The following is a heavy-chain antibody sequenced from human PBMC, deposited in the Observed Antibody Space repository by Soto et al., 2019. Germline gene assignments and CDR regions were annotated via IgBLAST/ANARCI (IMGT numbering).Heavy chain of an antibody. CDR3: SRDRGLGSYFYGMDV. Sequence: GGSLRLSCTASGFTSGLAFSSYSMNWVRQAPGKGLEWVSSMDNTDTYIRYADSVKGRFTISRDNAKDSLYLQMNSLRTEDTAVYYCSRDRGLGSYFYGMDVWGSGTTVTVSS. J-gene: IGHJ6*04. V-gene: IGHV3-21*01. D-gene: IGHD3-10*01. CDR2: MDNTDTYI. CDR1: GFTSGLAFSSYS.